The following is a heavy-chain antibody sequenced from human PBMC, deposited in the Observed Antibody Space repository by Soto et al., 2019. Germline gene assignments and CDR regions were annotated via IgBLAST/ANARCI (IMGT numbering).Heavy chain of an antibody. CDR1: KFTFGIHA. CDR2: ISGSGGST. CDR3: AKGVGDFWSGSRADYYYYGMDV. V-gene: IGHV3-23*01. J-gene: IGHJ6*02. Sequence: EVQLLESGGGLVQPGGSLRLSCAASKFTFGIHAMNWVRQAPGKGLEWVSGISGSGGSTYYADAVKGRFTISRDNSKNTLYLQVNSLRAEDTAVYYCAKGVGDFWSGSRADYYYYGMDVWGQGTTVTVSS. D-gene: IGHD3-3*01.